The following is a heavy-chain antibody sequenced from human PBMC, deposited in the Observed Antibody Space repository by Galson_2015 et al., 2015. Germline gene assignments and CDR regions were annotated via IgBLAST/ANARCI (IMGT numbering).Heavy chain of an antibody. CDR3: ARGRIQFWF. V-gene: IGHV4-34*01. Sequence: LSLNCGFYGGSFRDYYWRWIRQPPGRGMEWNGEINNSGSTNYNTSFKSRVTISVDTSKKQFSLDLRSVTPAATAVYYCARGRIQFWFWGHGTLVTVSS. CDR2: INNSGST. CDR1: GGSFRDYY. D-gene: IGHD5-18*01. J-gene: IGHJ4*01.